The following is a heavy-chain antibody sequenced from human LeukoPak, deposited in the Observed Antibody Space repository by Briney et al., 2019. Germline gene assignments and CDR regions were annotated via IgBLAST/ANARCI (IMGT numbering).Heavy chain of an antibody. CDR1: GFTFSTYG. D-gene: IGHD2-2*02. CDR2: ITGNSKAT. J-gene: IGHJ4*02. V-gene: IGHV3-48*04. Sequence: GGSLRLSCAASGFTFSTYGMNWVRQAPGKGLEWVSYITGNSKATYHAESVKGRLTISRDNAKNSLYLQMNSLRAEDTAVYYCAKGGYCSSTSCYSDYWGQGTLVTVSS. CDR3: AKGGYCSSTSCYSDY.